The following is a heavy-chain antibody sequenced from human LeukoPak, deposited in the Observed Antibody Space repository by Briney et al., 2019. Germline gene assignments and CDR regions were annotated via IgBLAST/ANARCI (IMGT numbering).Heavy chain of an antibody. V-gene: IGHV1-8*01. CDR3: ARDVGGDGYDDY. Sequence: ASVKVSCKASGYTFTSYDTNWVRQATGQGLEWMGWMNPNSGNTGYAQKFQGRVTMTRNTSISTAYMELSSLRSEDTAVYYCARDVGGDGYDDYWGQGTLVTVSS. J-gene: IGHJ4*02. CDR1: GYTFTSYD. D-gene: IGHD5-24*01. CDR2: MNPNSGNT.